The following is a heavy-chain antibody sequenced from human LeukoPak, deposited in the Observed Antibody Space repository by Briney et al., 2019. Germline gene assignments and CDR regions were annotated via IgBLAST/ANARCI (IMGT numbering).Heavy chain of an antibody. Sequence: GASLKISCQGSGYTFNNYWIGWVRQMPGKGLEWMGIIYPGDSDTTYNPSFQGQVTFSADKSISTAYLQWSSLKASDTAIYYCARVGVRGVNGRAYFDYWGQGTLVTVSS. CDR1: GYTFNNYW. CDR2: IYPGDSDT. V-gene: IGHV5-51*01. CDR3: ARVGVRGVNGRAYFDY. J-gene: IGHJ4*02. D-gene: IGHD3-10*01.